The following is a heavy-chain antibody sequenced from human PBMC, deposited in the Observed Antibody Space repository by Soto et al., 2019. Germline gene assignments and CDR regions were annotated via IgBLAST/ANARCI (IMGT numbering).Heavy chain of an antibody. V-gene: IGHV4-39*01. CDR2: IYYSGST. Sequence: SETLSLTCTVSGGSISSSSYYWGWIRQPPGKGLEWIGSIYYSGSTYYNPSLKSRVTISVDTSKNRFSLKLSSVTAADTAVYYCAIRIVVAYYFDYWGQGTLVTVSS. CDR3: AIRIVVAYYFDY. CDR1: GGSISSSSYY. D-gene: IGHD3-22*01. J-gene: IGHJ4*02.